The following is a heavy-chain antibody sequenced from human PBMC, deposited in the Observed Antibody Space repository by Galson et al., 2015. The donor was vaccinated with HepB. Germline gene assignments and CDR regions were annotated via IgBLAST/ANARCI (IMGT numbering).Heavy chain of an antibody. CDR2: ISWNSGSI. D-gene: IGHD2-2*01. CDR3: AKDIGYCSSTSCRGPFDY. V-gene: IGHV3-9*01. Sequence: SLRLSCAASGFTFDDYAMHWVRQAPGKGLEWVSGISWNSGSIGYADSVKGRFTISRGNAKNSLYLQMNSLRAEDTALYYCAKDIGYCSSTSCRGPFDYWGQGTLVTVSS. CDR1: GFTFDDYA. J-gene: IGHJ4*02.